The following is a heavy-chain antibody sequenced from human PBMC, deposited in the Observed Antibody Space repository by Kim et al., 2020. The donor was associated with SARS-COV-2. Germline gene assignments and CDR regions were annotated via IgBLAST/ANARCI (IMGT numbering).Heavy chain of an antibody. D-gene: IGHD3-10*01. CDR1: DDSISSSIYQ. J-gene: IGHJ4*02. Sequence: SETLSLTCSVSDDSISSSIYQWAWIRQSPGKGLEWIGHIYQTGTTNYNPSLKSRVTISVDTSKKQFSMTLNSVTAADTAVFYCARVGMGSTFFDSWGQGT. CDR2: IYQTGTT. CDR3: ARVGMGSTFFDS. V-gene: IGHV4-39*07.